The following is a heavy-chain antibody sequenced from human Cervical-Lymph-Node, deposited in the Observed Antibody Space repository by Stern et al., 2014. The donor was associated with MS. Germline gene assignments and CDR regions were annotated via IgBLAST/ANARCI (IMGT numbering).Heavy chain of an antibody. D-gene: IGHD2-15*01. J-gene: IGHJ4*02. CDR3: ARDRGILVVVTYSIDF. CDR2: ISSDGSNQ. Sequence: VQLVQSGGAVVQPGRSLRLSCAASGFSFSTHAMHWVRQAPGKGLEWVAVISSDGSNQYYAEPVKGRITVSRDNSKNTLSLQMNSLREEDTGVYYCARDRGILVVVTYSIDFWGQGTLVTVSS. CDR1: GFSFSTHA. V-gene: IGHV3-30*03.